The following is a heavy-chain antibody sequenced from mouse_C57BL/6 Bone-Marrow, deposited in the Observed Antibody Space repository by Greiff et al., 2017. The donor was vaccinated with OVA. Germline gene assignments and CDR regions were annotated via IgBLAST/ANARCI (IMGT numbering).Heavy chain of an antibody. CDR2: INPSSGYT. D-gene: IGHD2-4*01. Sequence: VQVVESGAELARPGASVKMSCKASGYTFTSYTMHWVKQRPGQGLEWIGYINPSSGYTKYNQKFKDKATLTADKSSSTAYMQLSSLTSEDSAVYYCAREVLYYDYDPLGYWGQGTTLTVSS. CDR3: AREVLYYDYDPLGY. V-gene: IGHV1-4*01. J-gene: IGHJ2*01. CDR1: GYTFTSYT.